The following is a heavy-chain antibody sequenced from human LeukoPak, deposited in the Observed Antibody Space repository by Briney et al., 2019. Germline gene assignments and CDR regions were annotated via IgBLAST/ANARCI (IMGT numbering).Heavy chain of an antibody. CDR1: GASITTYY. CDR3: AGGPSGSTSDF. Sequence: SETLSLTCTVSGASITTYYWSWIRQPPGKGLEWIGYMFHSRTTNYNPSLKSRVTISLDTSKNQFSLKLTSVTGADTAVYYCAGGPSGSTSDFWGQGTLVTVSS. J-gene: IGHJ4*02. V-gene: IGHV4-59*01. CDR2: MFHSRTT. D-gene: IGHD6-6*01.